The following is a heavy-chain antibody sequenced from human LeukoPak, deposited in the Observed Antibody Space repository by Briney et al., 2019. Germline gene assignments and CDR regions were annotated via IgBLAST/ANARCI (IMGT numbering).Heavy chain of an antibody. D-gene: IGHD6-19*01. Sequence: SETLSLTCTVSGGSISSSNYYWGWIRQPPGKGLEWIGSIYYSGSTYYNPSLNNRVTMSVDTSKNQFSLKLGFVTAADTAVYFCARIRLTVAGGVFNYWGQGTLVTVSS. CDR3: ARIRLTVAGGVFNY. CDR2: IYYSGST. J-gene: IGHJ4*02. CDR1: GGSISSSNYY. V-gene: IGHV4-39*01.